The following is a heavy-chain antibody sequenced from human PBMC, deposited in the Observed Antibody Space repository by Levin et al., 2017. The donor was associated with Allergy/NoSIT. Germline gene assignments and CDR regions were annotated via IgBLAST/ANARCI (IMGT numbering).Heavy chain of an antibody. V-gene: IGHV1-46*01. D-gene: IGHD5-24*01. CDR3: ARESRGLQPANYYYYGMDV. CDR2: INPSGGST. CDR1: GYTFTSYY. J-gene: IGHJ6*02. Sequence: ASVKVSCKASGYTFTSYYMHWVRQAPGQGLEWMGIINPSGGSTSYAQKFQGRVTMTRDTSTSTVYMELSSLRSEDTAVYYCARESRGLQPANYYYYGMDVWGQGTTVTVSS.